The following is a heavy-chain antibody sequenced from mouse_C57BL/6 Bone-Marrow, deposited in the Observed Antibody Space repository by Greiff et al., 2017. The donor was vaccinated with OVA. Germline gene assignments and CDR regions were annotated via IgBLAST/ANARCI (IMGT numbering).Heavy chain of an antibody. V-gene: IGHV5-6*01. D-gene: IGHD2-2*01. Sequence: EVKLMESGGDLVKPGGSLKLSCAASGFTFSSYGMSWVRQTPDKRLEWVATISSGGSYTYYPDSVKGRFTISRDNAKNTLYLQMSSLKSEDTAMYYCALGLVTFAYWGQGTLVTVSA. CDR1: GFTFSSYG. J-gene: IGHJ3*01. CDR2: ISSGGSYT. CDR3: ALGLVTFAY.